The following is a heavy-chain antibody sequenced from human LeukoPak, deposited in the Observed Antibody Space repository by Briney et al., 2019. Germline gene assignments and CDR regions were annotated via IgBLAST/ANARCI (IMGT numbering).Heavy chain of an antibody. CDR1: GGSISTSNYY. CDR2: IFYSGST. D-gene: IGHD5-12*01. CDR3: ARDLVATSGGAFDI. J-gene: IGHJ3*02. Sequence: SETLSLTCTVSGGSISTSNYYWGWIRQPPGKGLEWIGNIFYSGSTYYSPSLKSRVTISLDTSRNQFSLKLSSVTAADTAVYYCARDLVATSGGAFDIWGQGTMVTVSS. V-gene: IGHV4-39*07.